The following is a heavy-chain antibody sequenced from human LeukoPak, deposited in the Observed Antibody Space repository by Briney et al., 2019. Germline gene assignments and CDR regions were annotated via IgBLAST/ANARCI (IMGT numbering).Heavy chain of an antibody. CDR2: VNPSGDNT. J-gene: IGHJ4*02. CDR3: ARVRGGGSYSGY. CDR1: GYTFTSYY. Sequence: ASVKVSCKASGYTFTSYYLGWVRQAPGQGLEWMGIVNPSGDNTGYAQKFQGRVTMTRDTSTSTLYMELSSLGYEDTAVYSCARVRGGGSYSGYWGQGTPVTVSS. V-gene: IGHV1-46*01. D-gene: IGHD1-26*01.